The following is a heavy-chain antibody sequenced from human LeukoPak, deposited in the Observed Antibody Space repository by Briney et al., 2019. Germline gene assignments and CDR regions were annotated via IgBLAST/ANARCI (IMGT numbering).Heavy chain of an antibody. Sequence: PGGSLRLSCAASGFTFSDYWMIWIRQAPGKGLEWVADTKHDGSDKYFVDSVKGRFTISRDNAKNSVHLQLNSLRAEDTAVYYCARLYCGGGTCYSYYMDVWGKGATVTVSS. CDR2: TKHDGSDK. D-gene: IGHD2-15*01. V-gene: IGHV3-7*01. CDR3: ARLYCGGGTCYSYYMDV. CDR1: GFTFSDYW. J-gene: IGHJ6*03.